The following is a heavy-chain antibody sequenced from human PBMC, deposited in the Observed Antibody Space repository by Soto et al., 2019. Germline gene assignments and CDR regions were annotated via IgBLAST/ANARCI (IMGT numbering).Heavy chain of an antibody. D-gene: IGHD4-4*01. Sequence: SETLSLTCTVSGGSITSSDYYWGWIRQPPGKGLECVGTIYHDGSTHYNPSLKSRVTISVDTSKNQFSLKLSSVTAADTAVYYCARRNSNYGGYFDYWGQGTLVTVS. CDR2: IYHDGST. CDR3: ARRNSNYGGYFDY. J-gene: IGHJ4*02. CDR1: GGSITSSDYY. V-gene: IGHV4-39*01.